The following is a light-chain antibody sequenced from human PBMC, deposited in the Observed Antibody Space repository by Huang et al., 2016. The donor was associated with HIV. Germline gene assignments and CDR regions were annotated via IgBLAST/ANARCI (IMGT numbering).Light chain of an antibody. Sequence: DIQMTQSPSSLSASVGDRVTITCQASQDNSNYLNWYQQKPGKAPKVLIYEASNLETGVPSRFSGSGSGTYYTFTINSLQPEDIATYYCQQYDDLPLTFGGGTKVEIK. V-gene: IGKV1-33*01. CDR3: QQYDDLPLT. CDR2: EAS. J-gene: IGKJ4*01. CDR1: QDNSNY.